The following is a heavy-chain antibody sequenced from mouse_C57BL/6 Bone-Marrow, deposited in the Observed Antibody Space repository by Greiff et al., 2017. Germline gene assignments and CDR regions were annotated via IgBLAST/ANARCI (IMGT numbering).Heavy chain of an antibody. J-gene: IGHJ4*01. CDR1: GYTFTSYW. Sequence: QVQLQQPGAELVKPGASVKLSCKASGYTFTSYWMHWVKQRPGQGLEWIGMIHPNSGSTNYNEKFKSKATLTVDKSSSTAYMLLSSLTSEDSAVYYCSIAYYSNSYYAMDYWGQGTSVTVSS. CDR2: IHPNSGST. V-gene: IGHV1-64*01. D-gene: IGHD2-5*01. CDR3: SIAYYSNSYYAMDY.